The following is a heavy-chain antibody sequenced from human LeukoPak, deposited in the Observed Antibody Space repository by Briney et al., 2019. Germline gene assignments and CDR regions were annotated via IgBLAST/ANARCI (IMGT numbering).Heavy chain of an antibody. D-gene: IGHD6-19*01. CDR1: GGTFSSYA. V-gene: IGHV1-69*04. CDR2: IIPNLGIA. Sequence: SVTVSCKASGGTFSSYAISWVGQAPGQGHEWIGRIIPNLGIANYAQKFQGRVTITADKSKSTAYMELSSLRSEDTAVYYCARGSGHPAYWGQGTLVTVSS. CDR3: ARGSGHPAY. J-gene: IGHJ4*02.